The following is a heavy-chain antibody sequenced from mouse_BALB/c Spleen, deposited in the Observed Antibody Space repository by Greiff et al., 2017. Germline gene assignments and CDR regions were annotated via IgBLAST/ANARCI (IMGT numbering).Heavy chain of an antibody. V-gene: IGHV14-3*02. CDR1: GFNIKDTY. J-gene: IGHJ3*01. D-gene: IGHD2-1*01. CDR3: AIYYGNYGWFAY. Sequence: EVKLEESGAELVKPGASVKLSCTASGFNIKDTYMHWVKQRPEQGLEWIGRIDPANGNTKYDPKFQGKATITADTSSNTAYLQLSSLTSEDTAVYYCAIYYGNYGWFAYWGQGTLVTVSA. CDR2: IDPANGNT.